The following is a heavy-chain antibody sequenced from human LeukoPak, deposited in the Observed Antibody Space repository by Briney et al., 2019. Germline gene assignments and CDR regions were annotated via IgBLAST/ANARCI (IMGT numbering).Heavy chain of an antibody. CDR2: IYYSGST. D-gene: IGHD3-3*01. V-gene: IGHV4-31*03. Sequence: SETLSLTCTVSGGSISSGGYYWSWIRQHPGKGLEWIGYIYYSGSTYYNPSLKSRVTISVDTPKNQFSLKLSSVTAADTAVYYCARTPSFYDFWSGYFDYWGQGTLVTVSS. CDR3: ARTPSFYDFWSGYFDY. CDR1: GGSISSGGYY. J-gene: IGHJ4*02.